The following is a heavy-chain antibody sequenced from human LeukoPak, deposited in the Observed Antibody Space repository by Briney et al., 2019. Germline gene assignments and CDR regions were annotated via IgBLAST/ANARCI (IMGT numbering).Heavy chain of an antibody. CDR3: AKVSVYYDSSGHTNWFDP. CDR1: GFTFSSYG. D-gene: IGHD3-22*01. J-gene: IGHJ5*02. CDR2: IRYDGSNK. V-gene: IGHV3-30*02. Sequence: GGSLRLSCAASGFTFSSYGMHWVRQAPGKGLEWVAFIRYDGSNKYYADSVKGRFTISRDNSKNTLYLQMNSLRAEDTAVYYCAKVSVYYDSSGHTNWFDPWGQGTLVTVSS.